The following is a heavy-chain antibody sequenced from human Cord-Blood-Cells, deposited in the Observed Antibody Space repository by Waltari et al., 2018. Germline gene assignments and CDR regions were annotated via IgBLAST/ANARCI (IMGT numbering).Heavy chain of an antibody. CDR3: ARDQLGDGDAFDI. D-gene: IGHD3-10*01. V-gene: IGHV4-30-4*08. J-gene: IGHJ3*02. CDR2: IYYSGST. Sequence: QVQLQESGPGLVKPSQTPSLTFTFSGGSLSSRAYYWHWIRQPPGKGLEWIGYIYYSGSTYYNPSLKSRVTISVDTSKNQFSLKLSSVTAADTAVYYCARDQLGDGDAFDIWGQGTMVTVSS. CDR1: GGSLSSRAYY.